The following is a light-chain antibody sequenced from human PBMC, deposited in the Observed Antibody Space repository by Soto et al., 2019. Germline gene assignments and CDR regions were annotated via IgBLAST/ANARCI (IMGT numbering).Light chain of an antibody. J-gene: IGLJ2*01. CDR2: EVT. Sequence: QSALTQPASVSGSPGQPITISCTGTNSDVGRYNLVSWYQQRPGQAPQVLIYEVTKRPSGVSDRFSGSKSGNTASLTISGLQAEDEGEYFCCSYASSTTYVIFGGGTKVTVL. CDR1: NSDVGRYNL. CDR3: CSYASSTTYVI. V-gene: IGLV2-23*02.